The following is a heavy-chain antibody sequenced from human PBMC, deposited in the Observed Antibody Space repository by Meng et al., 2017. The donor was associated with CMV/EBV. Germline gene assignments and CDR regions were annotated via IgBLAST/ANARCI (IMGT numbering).Heavy chain of an antibody. D-gene: IGHD2-2*01. J-gene: IGHJ5*02. CDR3: AKGARYCSSTSCYSWFDP. CDR2: ISGRGGST. Sequence: FTFSSYAMSWVRQAPGKGLEWVSAISGRGGSTYYADSVKGRFTISRDNSKNTLYLQMNSLRAEDTAVYYCAKGARYCSSTSCYSWFDPWGQGTLVTVSS. CDR1: FTFSSYA. V-gene: IGHV3-23*01.